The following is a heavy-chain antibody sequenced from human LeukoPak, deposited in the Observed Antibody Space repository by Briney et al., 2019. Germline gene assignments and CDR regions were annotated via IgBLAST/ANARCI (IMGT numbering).Heavy chain of an antibody. D-gene: IGHD3-10*01. Sequence: GGSLRLSCAASGFTFSSYALHWVRQAPGKGLEWVSVISFDGSNKYYADSVKGRFTISRDNSENTLYLQMNSLRAEDTALYYCARVNQQYYYGSGTYRFYYYGMDVWGQGTTVTVSS. CDR1: GFTFSSYA. J-gene: IGHJ6*02. CDR2: ISFDGSNK. CDR3: ARVNQQYYYGSGTYRFYYYGMDV. V-gene: IGHV3-30-3*01.